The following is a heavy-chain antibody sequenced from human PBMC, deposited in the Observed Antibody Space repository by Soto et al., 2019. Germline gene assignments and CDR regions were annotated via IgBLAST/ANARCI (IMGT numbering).Heavy chain of an antibody. CDR1: GYTFTSYA. CDR2: INAGNGNT. V-gene: IGHV1-3*01. CDR3: ARGSGYYYWDDY. J-gene: IGHJ4*02. Sequence: ASVKVSCKASGYTFTSYAMHWVRQAPGQRLEWMGWINAGNGNTKYPQKFQGRVTITRDTSASTAYMELSSLRSEDTAVYYCARGSGYYYWDDYWGQGTLVTV. D-gene: IGHD3-22*01.